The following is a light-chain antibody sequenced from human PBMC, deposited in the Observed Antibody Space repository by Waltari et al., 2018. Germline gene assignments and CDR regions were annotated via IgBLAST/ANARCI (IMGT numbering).Light chain of an antibody. CDR2: SNS. V-gene: IGLV1-44*01. CDR1: GSNIGSNA. Sequence: QSVLTQPPSASGTPGQRVTISCSGSGSNIGSNAVSWYQQPPGTAPKILIYSNSLRPSGVPDLFSGSKSGTSASLAISGLQSEDEADYYCAAWDDSLNRVFGGGTKLTVL. J-gene: IGLJ2*01. CDR3: AAWDDSLNRV.